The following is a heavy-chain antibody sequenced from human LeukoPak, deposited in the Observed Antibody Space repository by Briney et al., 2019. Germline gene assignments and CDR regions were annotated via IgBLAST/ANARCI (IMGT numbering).Heavy chain of an antibody. V-gene: IGHV4-61*02. J-gene: IGHJ4*02. CDR1: GDSISSGSYY. CDR2: IYTSGST. D-gene: IGHD1-26*01. CDR3: AGHRIVTSGIDC. Sequence: PSETLSLTCTVSGDSISSGSYYWSWIRQPAGKGLEWIGRIYTSGSTNSNPSLKSRVTISVDTSKNQFSLRLSSVTAADTALYFCAGHRIVTSGIDCWGQGTLVAVSS.